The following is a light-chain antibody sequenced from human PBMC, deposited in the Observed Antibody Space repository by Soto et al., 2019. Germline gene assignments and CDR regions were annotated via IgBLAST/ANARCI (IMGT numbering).Light chain of an antibody. CDR1: QGISSY. CDR2: VAS. J-gene: IGKJ1*01. V-gene: IGKV1-39*01. Sequence: DIQLTQSPSLLSASVGDRVTITCRASQGISSYLAWYQQKPGKAPKLLIYVASNLQSGVPSSFSGSGTGTDFTLTISSMQPEDMATYYCQDSYSTSFGHGTKVDIK. CDR3: QDSYSTS.